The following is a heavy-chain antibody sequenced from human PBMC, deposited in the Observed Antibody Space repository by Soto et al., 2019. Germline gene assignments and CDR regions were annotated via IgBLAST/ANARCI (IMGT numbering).Heavy chain of an antibody. CDR3: ARGNYGSGSNYYYGMDV. CDR1: GFTFSRYG. D-gene: IGHD3-10*01. J-gene: IGHJ6*02. V-gene: IGHV3-33*01. CDR2: VWFDGSQK. Sequence: QVQLVESGGGVVQPGRSLRLSCAASGFTFSRYGMHWVRRAPGKGLEWVAVVWFDGSQKYYGDSVKGRFTITRDNSKNTLYLEMNSLRAEDTAVYYCARGNYGSGSNYYYGMDVWGQGTTVIVSS.